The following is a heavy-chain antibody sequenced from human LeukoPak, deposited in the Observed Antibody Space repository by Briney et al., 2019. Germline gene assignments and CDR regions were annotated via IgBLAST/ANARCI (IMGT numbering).Heavy chain of an antibody. CDR1: GGSISSSSYY. D-gene: IGHD5-18*01. J-gene: IGHJ6*02. V-gene: IGHV4-61*05. Sequence: SETLSLTCTVSGGSISSSSYYWSWIRQPPGKGLEWIGYIYYSGSTNYNPSLKCRVTISVDTSKNQFSLKLSSVTAADTVVYYCARHKGGAGIQLWSPDYYDMDVWGQGTTVTVSS. CDR3: ARHKGGAGIQLWSPDYYDMDV. CDR2: IYYSGST.